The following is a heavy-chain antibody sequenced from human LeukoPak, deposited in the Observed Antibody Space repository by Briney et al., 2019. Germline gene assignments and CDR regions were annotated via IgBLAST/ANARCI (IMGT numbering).Heavy chain of an antibody. CDR1: GFTFSSYW. V-gene: IGHV3-21*01. J-gene: IGHJ4*02. D-gene: IGHD5-12*01. CDR3: ARDLAT. CDR2: ISSSGSYI. Sequence: GGSLRLSCAASGFTFSSYWMSWVRQAPGKGLEWVSSISSSGSYIYYADSVKGRFTISRDNAKNSLYLQMNSLRAEDTAVYYCARDLATGGQGTLVTVSS.